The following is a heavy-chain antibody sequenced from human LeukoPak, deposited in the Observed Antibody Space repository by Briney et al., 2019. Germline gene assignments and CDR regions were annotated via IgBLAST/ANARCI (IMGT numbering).Heavy chain of an antibody. CDR3: ATTSRHFDY. CDR2: VYPGDSET. J-gene: IGHJ4*02. Sequence: GESLKISCKGSGYSFTSYWIGWVGQLPGRGLEWMGIVYPGDSETRYRTSFQGQVTISADKSINTAYLHWSSLRASDTAIYYCATTSRHFDYWGQGTLLTVSS. CDR1: GYSFTSYW. D-gene: IGHD6-6*01. V-gene: IGHV5-51*01.